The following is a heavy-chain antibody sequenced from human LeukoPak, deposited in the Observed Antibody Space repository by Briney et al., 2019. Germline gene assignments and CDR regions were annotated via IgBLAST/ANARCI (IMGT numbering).Heavy chain of an antibody. J-gene: IGHJ4*02. Sequence: SETLSLTCTVSGGSISSHYWSWIRQPPGKGLEWIGYIYYSGSTNYNPSLKSRVTISVDTSKNQFSLKLSSVTAADTAVYYCASIYSGFWSGYYNFDYWGQGTLVTVSS. D-gene: IGHD3-3*01. CDR3: ASIYSGFWSGYYNFDY. CDR1: GGSISSHY. CDR2: IYYSGST. V-gene: IGHV4-59*11.